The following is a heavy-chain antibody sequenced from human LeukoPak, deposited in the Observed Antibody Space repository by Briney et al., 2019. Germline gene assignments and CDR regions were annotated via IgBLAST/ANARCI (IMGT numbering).Heavy chain of an antibody. D-gene: IGHD7-27*01. J-gene: IGHJ2*01. CDR1: GGSFSGYY. CDR2: INHSGST. V-gene: IGHV4-34*01. CDR3: ARVRTWGSEWYFDL. Sequence: SETLSLTCAVYGGSFSGYYWSWIRQPPGKGLEWIGEINHSGSTNYNPSLKSRVTISVDTSKNQFSLKLSSVTAADTAVYYCARVRTWGSEWYFDLWGRGTLVTVSS.